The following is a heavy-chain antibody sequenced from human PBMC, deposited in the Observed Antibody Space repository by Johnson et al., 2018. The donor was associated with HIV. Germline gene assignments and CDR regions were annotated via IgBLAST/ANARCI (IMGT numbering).Heavy chain of an antibody. V-gene: IGHV3-13*01. D-gene: IGHD6-6*01. CDR3: SRSYSISSHDAFDI. Sequence: VQLVESGGGLVQPGGSLRLSCAASGFTFSSYDMHWVRQATGKGLEWVSAIGTAGDTYYPGSVKGRFTISRENAKNSLYLQMNSLRAEDTAVYYCSRSYSISSHDAFDIWGQGTMVTVSS. CDR1: GFTFSSYD. J-gene: IGHJ3*02. CDR2: IGTAGDT.